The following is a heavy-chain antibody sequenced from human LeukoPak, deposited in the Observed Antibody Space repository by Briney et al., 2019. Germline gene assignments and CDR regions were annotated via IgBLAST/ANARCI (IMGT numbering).Heavy chain of an antibody. D-gene: IGHD3-10*01. V-gene: IGHV1-18*01. Sequence: GASVKVSCKASGYTFTSYGISWVRQAPGQGLEWMGWISAYNGNTNYAQKLQGRVTMTTDTSTSTAYMELRRLRSDDTAVYYCARGPEFGELLYANYYFDYWGQGTLVTVSS. CDR3: ARGPEFGELLYANYYFDY. CDR1: GYTFTSYG. J-gene: IGHJ4*02. CDR2: ISAYNGNT.